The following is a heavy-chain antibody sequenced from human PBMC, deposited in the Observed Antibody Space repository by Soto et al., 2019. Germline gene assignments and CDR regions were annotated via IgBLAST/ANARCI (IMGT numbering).Heavy chain of an antibody. CDR3: AREFVLVPAAIGYYYYYGMDV. D-gene: IGHD2-2*01. V-gene: IGHV3-30-3*01. CDR2: ISYDGSNK. J-gene: IGHJ6*02. CDR1: GFTFSSYA. Sequence: QVQLVESGGGVVQPGRSLRLSCAASGFTFSSYAMHWVRQAPGKGLEWVAVISYDGSNKYYADSVKGRFTISRDNSKNTLYLQLNSLRAEETAVYYCAREFVLVPAAIGYYYYYGMDVWGQGTTVTVSS.